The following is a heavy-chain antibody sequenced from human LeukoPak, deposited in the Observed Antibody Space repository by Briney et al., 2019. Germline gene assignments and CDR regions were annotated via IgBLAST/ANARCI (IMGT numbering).Heavy chain of an antibody. D-gene: IGHD5-12*01. V-gene: IGHV4-59*01. Sequence: PSETLSLTCTVSGGSISNYYWSWIRQPPGKGLEWIGYISYSGSTNYKPYLKSRVTILIDTSKNQYSLKLSSVTAADTAVYYCARGDSAYDHYDYWGQGTLVTVSS. J-gene: IGHJ4*02. CDR2: ISYSGST. CDR1: GGSISNYY. CDR3: ARGDSAYDHYDY.